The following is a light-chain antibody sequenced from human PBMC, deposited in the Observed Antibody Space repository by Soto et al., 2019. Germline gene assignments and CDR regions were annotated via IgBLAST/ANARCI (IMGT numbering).Light chain of an antibody. V-gene: IGKV3-20*01. CDR1: QSVSSSY. Sequence: EMVLTQSPGTLSLSPGERATLSCRASQSVSSSYLAWYQQKPGQAPRLLIYGASSRATGIPDRFSGSGSGTDFTLTISRLEPEDFAVYYCQQYGSSPLTFGQGTRLEL. CDR2: GAS. J-gene: IGKJ5*01. CDR3: QQYGSSPLT.